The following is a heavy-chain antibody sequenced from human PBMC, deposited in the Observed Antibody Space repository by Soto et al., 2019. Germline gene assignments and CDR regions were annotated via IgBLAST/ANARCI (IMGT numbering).Heavy chain of an antibody. D-gene: IGHD2-15*01. Sequence: SETLSLTCTVSGGSISSGGYYWSWIRQHPGKGLEWIGYIYYSGSTHYNPSLKSRVTISVDTSKNQFSLKLSSVTAADTAVYYCARSHYCSGGSCYFLGPYGMDVWGQGTTVTVSS. CDR2: IYYSGST. V-gene: IGHV4-31*03. J-gene: IGHJ6*02. CDR1: GGSISSGGYY. CDR3: ARSHYCSGGSCYFLGPYGMDV.